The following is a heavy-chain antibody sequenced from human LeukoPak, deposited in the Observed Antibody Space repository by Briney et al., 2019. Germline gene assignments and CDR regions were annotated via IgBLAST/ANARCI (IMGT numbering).Heavy chain of an antibody. CDR3: TTEIVPAAIFSGGSFDY. D-gene: IGHD2-2*01. V-gene: IGHV3-15*01. Sequence: GGSLRLSCAASGFTFSNAWMSWVRQAPGKGLEWVGRIKSKNDGGTTDYAAPVKGRFTISRDDSKNTLYLQMNSLKTEDTAVYYCTTEIVPAAIFSGGSFDYWGQGTLVTVSS. CDR1: GFTFSNAW. J-gene: IGHJ4*02. CDR2: IKSKNDGGTT.